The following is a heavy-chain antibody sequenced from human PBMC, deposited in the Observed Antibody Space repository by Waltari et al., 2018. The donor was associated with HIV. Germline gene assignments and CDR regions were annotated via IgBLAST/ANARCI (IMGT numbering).Heavy chain of an antibody. CDR3: ARESEGYYASGTGNWFDP. CDR2: ITSDGSST. J-gene: IGHJ5*02. V-gene: IGHV3-74*01. CDR1: GFTFSSYW. Sequence: EVQLVESGGGLVQPGGSLRLSCAASGFTFSSYWMHLVRQAPGKGLVWVSRITSDGSSTSYADSVKGRFTISRDNAKNTLYLQMNSLRAEDTAVYYCARESEGYYASGTGNWFDPWGQGTLVTVSS. D-gene: IGHD3-10*01.